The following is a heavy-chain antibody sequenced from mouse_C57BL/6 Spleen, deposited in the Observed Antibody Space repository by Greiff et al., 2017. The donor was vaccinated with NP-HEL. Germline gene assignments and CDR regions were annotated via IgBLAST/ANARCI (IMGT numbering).Heavy chain of an antibody. CDR1: GYAFSSSW. Sequence: VQLQQSGPELVKPGASVKISCKASGYAFSSSWMNWVKQRPGKGLEWIGRIYPGDGDTNYNGKFKGKATLTADKSSSTAYMQLSSLTSEDSAVYFCAKLSNYVLAYWGQGTLVTVSA. CDR2: IYPGDGDT. D-gene: IGHD2-5*01. J-gene: IGHJ3*01. V-gene: IGHV1-82*01. CDR3: AKLSNYVLAY.